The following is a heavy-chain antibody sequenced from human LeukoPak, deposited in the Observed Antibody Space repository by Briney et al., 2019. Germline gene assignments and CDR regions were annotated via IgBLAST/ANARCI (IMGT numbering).Heavy chain of an antibody. CDR2: ISYDGSNK. Sequence: GRSLRLSCAASGFTFSSYAMHWVRQAPGKGLEWVAVISYDGSNKYYADSVKGRFTISRDNSKNTLYLQMNSLRAEDTAVYYCAKDVPTSQRITIFGVVPLGDYWGQGTLVTVSS. CDR1: GFTFSSYA. V-gene: IGHV3-30-3*01. D-gene: IGHD3-3*01. CDR3: AKDVPTSQRITIFGVVPLGDY. J-gene: IGHJ4*02.